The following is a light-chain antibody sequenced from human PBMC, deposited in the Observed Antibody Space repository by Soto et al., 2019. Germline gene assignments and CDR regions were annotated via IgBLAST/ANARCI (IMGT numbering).Light chain of an antibody. Sequence: IVLTQSPGTLSMSPGERVTLSCRASQGVRGANMVWYQHKSGQAPRVLIYAASTRATGIPDRFSGSGSGTDFTLTITRLEPEDFAVYYCQQYGSSPETFGQGTKVEI. J-gene: IGKJ1*01. CDR1: QGVRGAN. CDR3: QQYGSSPET. V-gene: IGKV3-20*01. CDR2: AAS.